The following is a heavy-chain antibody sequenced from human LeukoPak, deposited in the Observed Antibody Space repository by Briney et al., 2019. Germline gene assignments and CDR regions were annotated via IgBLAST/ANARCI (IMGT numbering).Heavy chain of an antibody. CDR3: ASSIVVVVADAFDI. D-gene: IGHD2-15*01. CDR1: GGSFSGYY. V-gene: IGHV4-34*01. CDR2: INHSGST. Sequence: KPSETLSLTCAVYGGSFSGYYWSWIRQPPGKGLEGIGAINHSGSTNYNPSLKSRVTISVDTSKNQFSLKLSSVTAADTAVYYCASSIVVVVADAFDIWGQGTMVTVSS. J-gene: IGHJ3*02.